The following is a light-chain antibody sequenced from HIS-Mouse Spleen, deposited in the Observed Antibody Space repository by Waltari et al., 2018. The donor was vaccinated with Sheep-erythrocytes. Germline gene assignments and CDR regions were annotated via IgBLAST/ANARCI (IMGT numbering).Light chain of an antibody. CDR2: DVS. V-gene: IGLV2-11*01. J-gene: IGLJ1*01. Sequence: QSALTQPRSVSGSPGQSVTLSCTGTSSDVGGYNSVSCYQQHPGKAPKLMIYDVSKRPSGVPDRFSGSKSGNTASLTISGLQAEDEADYYCCSYAGSYNHVFATGTKVTVL. CDR1: SSDVGGYNS. CDR3: CSYAGSYNHV.